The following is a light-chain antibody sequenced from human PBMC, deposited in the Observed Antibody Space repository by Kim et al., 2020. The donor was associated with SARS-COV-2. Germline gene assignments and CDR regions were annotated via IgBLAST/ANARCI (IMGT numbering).Light chain of an antibody. Sequence: PASISCRSSQSRVDSNGNTYLNLFQQRPGQSPRRLIYKVSNRDSGVPDRFSGSGSGTDFTLKISGVEAEDVGVYYCMQGRHWPLTFGGGTKVDIK. J-gene: IGKJ4*01. CDR3: MQGRHWPLT. CDR2: KVS. CDR1: QSRVDSNGNTY. V-gene: IGKV2-30*01.